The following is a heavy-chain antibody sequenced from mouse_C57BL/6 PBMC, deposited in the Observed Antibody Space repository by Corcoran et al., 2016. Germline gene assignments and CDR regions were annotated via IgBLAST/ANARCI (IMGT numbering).Heavy chain of an antibody. CDR3: ARVYDGYYRAMDY. V-gene: IGHV9-3*01. CDR2: INTYSGVP. D-gene: IGHD2-3*01. J-gene: IGHJ4*01. CDR1: GYTFTTYG. Sequence: QIQLVQSGPELKKPGETVQISCKASGYTFTTYGMSWVKQAPGKGLKWMGWINTYSGVPTYADDFKGRFAFSLETSASTAYLQINNLKNEDTATYFCARVYDGYYRAMDYWGQGTSVTVSS.